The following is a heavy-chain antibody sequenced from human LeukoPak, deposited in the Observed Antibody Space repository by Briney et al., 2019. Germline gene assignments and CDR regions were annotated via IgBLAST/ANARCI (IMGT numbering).Heavy chain of an antibody. J-gene: IGHJ6*03. D-gene: IGHD6-13*01. Sequence: SQTLSLTCAISGDSVSSNSAAWNWIRQSPSRGLEWLGRTYYRSKWYNDYAVSVKSRITINPDTSKNQFSLQLNSVTPEDTAVYYCARGTSSWYDYYYYYMVVCCKGTTVTVSS. V-gene: IGHV6-1*01. CDR3: ARGTSSWYDYYYYYMVV. CDR1: GDSVSSNSAA. CDR2: TYYRSKWYN.